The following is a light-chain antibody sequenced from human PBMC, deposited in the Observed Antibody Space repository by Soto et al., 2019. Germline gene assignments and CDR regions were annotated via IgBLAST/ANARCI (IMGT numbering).Light chain of an antibody. CDR3: QQYDSLPLT. V-gene: IGKV1-33*01. Sequence: DIQMTQSPPSLSVSVGDRVTITCQASQDISNYLHWFQQKPGKAPQLLIFDVSNLQTGVPSRFSGGGSGTDFALTISSLEPVDIATYYCQQYDSLPLTFGQGTRLEI. J-gene: IGKJ5*01. CDR2: DVS. CDR1: QDISNY.